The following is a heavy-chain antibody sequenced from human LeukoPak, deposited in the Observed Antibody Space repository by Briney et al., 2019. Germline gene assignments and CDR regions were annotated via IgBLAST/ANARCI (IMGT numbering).Heavy chain of an antibody. CDR3: ARVPTDLVVPAARRGLGKGGFDY. CDR1: GFTFSSYA. J-gene: IGHJ4*02. V-gene: IGHV3-30*04. Sequence: GGSLRLSCAASGFTFSSYAMHWVRQAPGKGLEWVAVISYDGSNKYYADSVKGRFTISRDNSKNTLYLQMNSLRAEDTAVYYCARVPTDLVVPAARRGLGKGGFDYWGQGTLVTVSS. D-gene: IGHD2-2*01. CDR2: ISYDGSNK.